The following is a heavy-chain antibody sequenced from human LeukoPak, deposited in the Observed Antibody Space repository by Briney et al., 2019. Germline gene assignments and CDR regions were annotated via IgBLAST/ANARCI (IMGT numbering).Heavy chain of an antibody. CDR1: GGSISSGGYY. D-gene: IGHD4-17*01. J-gene: IGHJ5*02. Sequence: PSETLSLTCTVSGGSISSGGYYWSWIRQHPGKGLEWIGYIYYSGSTYYNPSLKSRVTISVDTSKNQFSLKLSSVTAADTAVYYCARHEFYRFDYGDYDWLDPWGQGTLVTVSS. V-gene: IGHV4-31*03. CDR2: IYYSGST. CDR3: ARHEFYRFDYGDYDWLDP.